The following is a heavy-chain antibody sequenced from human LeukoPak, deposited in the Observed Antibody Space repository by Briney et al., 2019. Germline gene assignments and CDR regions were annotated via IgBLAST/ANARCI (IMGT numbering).Heavy chain of an antibody. D-gene: IGHD6-19*01. CDR3: ARVRDISGHWGFLDY. Sequence: PGGSLRLSCAASGFTFSSYAMSWVRQAPGKGLEWVSVISGTGGSTDYADSVKGRFTISRDNAKNTLYLQMNSLRAEDTAVFYCARVRDISGHWGFLDYWGQGTLVTVSS. V-gene: IGHV3-23*01. J-gene: IGHJ4*02. CDR2: ISGTGGST. CDR1: GFTFSSYA.